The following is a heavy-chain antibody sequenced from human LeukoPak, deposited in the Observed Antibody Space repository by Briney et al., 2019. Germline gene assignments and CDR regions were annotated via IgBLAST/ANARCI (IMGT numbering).Heavy chain of an antibody. CDR1: GYIFTRYA. Sequence: ASVKVSCKASGYIFTRYAMNWVRQAPGQGLEWMGWINTNTGDPMYAQGFTGRFVFSLDTSVSTAYLQISSLKAEDSAMYYCATRVPYDGTNYSDYWGQGTLVTVSS. V-gene: IGHV7-4-1*02. CDR2: INTNTGDP. CDR3: ATRVPYDGTNYSDY. D-gene: IGHD2-8*01. J-gene: IGHJ4*02.